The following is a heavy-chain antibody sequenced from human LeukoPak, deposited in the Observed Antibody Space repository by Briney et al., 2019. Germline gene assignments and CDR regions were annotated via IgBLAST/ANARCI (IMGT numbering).Heavy chain of an antibody. V-gene: IGHV1-2*06. J-gene: IGHJ6*03. D-gene: IGHD6-13*01. Sequence: ASVKVSCKASGYTFTGYYMHWVRQAPGQGLEWMGRINPNSGGTNYARKFQGRVTMTRDTSISTAYMELSRLRSDDTAVYYCARDALAAAGLYYYYYYYMDVWGKGTTVTVSS. CDR3: ARDALAAAGLYYYYYYYMDV. CDR2: INPNSGGT. CDR1: GYTFTGYY.